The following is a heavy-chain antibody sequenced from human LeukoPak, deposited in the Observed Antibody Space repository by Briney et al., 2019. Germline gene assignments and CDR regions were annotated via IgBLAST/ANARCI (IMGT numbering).Heavy chain of an antibody. CDR1: GFTFNSYW. D-gene: IGHD3-10*01. CDR2: IKQDASEK. CDR3: ARVGWFGELTRHPVGDS. J-gene: IGHJ4*02. V-gene: IGHV3-7*01. Sequence: GGSLRLSCAASGFTFNSYWMSWVRQAPGKGLEWVANIKQDASEKNYVDSVRGRFTISRDTAENSLYLRMNRLRADDTAVYYCARVGWFGELTRHPVGDSWGQGTLVTVSS.